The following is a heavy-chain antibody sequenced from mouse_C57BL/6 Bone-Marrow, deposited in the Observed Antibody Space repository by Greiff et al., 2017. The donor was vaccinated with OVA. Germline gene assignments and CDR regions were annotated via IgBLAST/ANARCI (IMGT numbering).Heavy chain of an antibody. CDR2: INPNNGGT. CDR1: GYTFTDYN. D-gene: IGHD1-3*01. Sequence: SGPELVKPGASVKMSCKASGYTFTDYNMHWVKQSHGKSLEWIGYINPNNGGTSYNQKFKGKASLTVNKSSSTAYMELSSLTSEDSAVYYCARCSSSWFAYWGQGTRVTVSA. V-gene: IGHV1-22*01. CDR3: ARCSSSWFAY. J-gene: IGHJ3*01.